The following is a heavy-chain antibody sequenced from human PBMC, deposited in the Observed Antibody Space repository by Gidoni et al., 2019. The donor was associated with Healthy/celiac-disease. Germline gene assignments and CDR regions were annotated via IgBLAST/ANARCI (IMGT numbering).Heavy chain of an antibody. CDR2: IDHSGST. D-gene: IGHD6-13*01. Sequence: QLPLQESGSGLVKPSQTLSLRCAVSGRAISSGGDSWSWIRQTPGKGREWIGYIDHSGSTYYIPSLKSRVTISVDRSKNQFSLKLRSVTAADTAVYYCARASRRWSSSWETFQHWGQVTLVTVSS. CDR3: ARASRRWSSSWETFQH. CDR1: GRAISSGGDS. V-gene: IGHV4-30-2*01. J-gene: IGHJ1*01.